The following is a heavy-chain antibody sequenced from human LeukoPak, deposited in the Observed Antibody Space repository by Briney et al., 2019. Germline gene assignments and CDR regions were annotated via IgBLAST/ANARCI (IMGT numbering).Heavy chain of an antibody. CDR1: GGSFSGYY. CDR3: ARGLNPYYFGSGSYYFDY. CDR2: INHSGST. J-gene: IGHJ4*02. V-gene: IGHV4-34*01. D-gene: IGHD3-10*01. Sequence: PSETLSLTCAVYGGSFSGYYWSWIRQPPGKGLEWIGEINHSGSTNYNPSLKSRVTISVDTSKNQFSLKLSSVTAADTAVYYCARGLNPYYFGSGSYYFDYWGQGTLVTVSS.